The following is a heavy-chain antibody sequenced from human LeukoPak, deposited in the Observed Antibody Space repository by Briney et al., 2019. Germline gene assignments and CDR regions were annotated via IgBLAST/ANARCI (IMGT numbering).Heavy chain of an antibody. J-gene: IGHJ4*02. Sequence: GGSLRLSCAASGFTFSSYAMHWVRQAPGKGLEWVAVISYDGSNKYYADSVKGRFTISRDNSMNTLYLQMNSLRAEDTAVYYCARGLLPAASSPSDYWGQGTLVTVSS. CDR3: ARGLLPAASSPSDY. V-gene: IGHV3-30-3*01. CDR1: GFTFSSYA. CDR2: ISYDGSNK. D-gene: IGHD2-2*01.